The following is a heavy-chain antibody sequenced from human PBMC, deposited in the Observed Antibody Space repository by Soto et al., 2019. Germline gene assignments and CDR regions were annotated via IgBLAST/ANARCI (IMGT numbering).Heavy chain of an antibody. V-gene: IGHV4-31*03. CDR3: ARIAAYDTSGSPLYYFDY. CDR2: IYYSGSA. J-gene: IGHJ4*02. D-gene: IGHD3-22*01. CDR1: GGSISSAGYY. Sequence: QVQLQESGPGLVKPSQTLSLTCTVSGGSISSAGYYCSWIRQHPGKGLEWIGYIYYSGSAYYNPSLKSRVTISVDTSKNQFSLKLSSVTAADTAVYYCARIAAYDTSGSPLYYFDYWGQGTLVTVSS.